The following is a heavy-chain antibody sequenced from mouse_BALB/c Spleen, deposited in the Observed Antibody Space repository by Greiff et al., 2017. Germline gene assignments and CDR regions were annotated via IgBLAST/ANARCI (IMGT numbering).Heavy chain of an antibody. Sequence: DVKLEESGGGLVQPGGSLRISCATSGFTFNDYYMSWVRQPPGKALEWLGFIRNKAYGYTTEYSASVKGRFTISRDNSQSILYLQMNTLRAEDSATDYCARDTGMITSFDVWGAGTTVTVSS. CDR3: ARDTGMITSFDV. CDR2: IRNKAYGYTT. D-gene: IGHD2-4*01. J-gene: IGHJ1*01. CDR1: GFTFNDYY. V-gene: IGHV7-3*02.